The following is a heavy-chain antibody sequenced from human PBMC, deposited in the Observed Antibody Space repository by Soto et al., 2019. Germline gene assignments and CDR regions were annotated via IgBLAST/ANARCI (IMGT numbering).Heavy chain of an antibody. Sequence: QVQLVQSGAEVKKPGASVKVSCKASGYTFTSYGISWVRQAPGQGLEWMGWIRAYNGNTNYAQKLQGRVTMTTDTSTSTAYMELRSLRSDDTAVYYCARERIVSSSSIVGLNYYYYGMDVWGQGTTVTVSS. D-gene: IGHD6-6*01. J-gene: IGHJ6*02. V-gene: IGHV1-18*01. CDR2: IRAYNGNT. CDR3: ARERIVSSSSIVGLNYYYYGMDV. CDR1: GYTFTSYG.